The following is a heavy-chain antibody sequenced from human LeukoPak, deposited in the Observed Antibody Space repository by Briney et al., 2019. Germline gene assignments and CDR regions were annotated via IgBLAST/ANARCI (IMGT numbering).Heavy chain of an antibody. V-gene: IGHV3-74*01. CDR3: GRGDCSGGRCYKLNACDI. CDR1: GFTFSSYW. Sequence: GGSLRLSCAASGFTFSSYWMHWVRQAPGKGLVWVSHINSDGISTGYVDSVKGRFIISRDNAKNTLYLQMNSLRAEDTAVYYCGRGDCSGGRCYKLNACDIWGQGTMVTVSS. J-gene: IGHJ3*02. CDR2: INSDGIST. D-gene: IGHD2-15*01.